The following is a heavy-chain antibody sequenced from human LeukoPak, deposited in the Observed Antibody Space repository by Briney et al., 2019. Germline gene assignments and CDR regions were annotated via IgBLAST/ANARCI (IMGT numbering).Heavy chain of an antibody. Sequence: KTSETLSLTCAVSGGSISSGGYSWSWIRQPPGKGLEWIGYIYHGGSTYYNPSLKSRVTISVDRSKNQFSLKLSSVTAADTAVYYCARDVLNTIRYGMDVWGQGTTVTVSS. D-gene: IGHD3-3*01. CDR3: ARDVLNTIRYGMDV. J-gene: IGHJ6*02. CDR2: IYHGGST. CDR1: GGSISSGGYS. V-gene: IGHV4-30-2*01.